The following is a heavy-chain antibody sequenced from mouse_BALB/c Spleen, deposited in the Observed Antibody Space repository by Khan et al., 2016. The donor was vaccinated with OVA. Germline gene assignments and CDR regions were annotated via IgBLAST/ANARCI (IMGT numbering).Heavy chain of an antibody. V-gene: IGHV2-9*02. J-gene: IGHJ1*01. D-gene: IGHD2-1*01. Sequence: VQLQESGPAMVAPSQSLSITCTVSGFSLTNYGVHWVRQPPGKGLEWLGVIWAGGSTNYNSALMSRLSISKDNSKSQVFLKMTSLQTDDTAMYYCARYYGNYGWYFDVWGAGTTVTVSS. CDR3: ARYYGNYGWYFDV. CDR1: GFSLTNYG. CDR2: IWAGGST.